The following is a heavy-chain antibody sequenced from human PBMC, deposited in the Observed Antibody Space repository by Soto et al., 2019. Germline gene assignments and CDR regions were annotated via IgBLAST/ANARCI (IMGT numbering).Heavy chain of an antibody. D-gene: IGHD2-21*02. V-gene: IGHV4-59*01. CDR1: GGSISRYY. J-gene: IGHJ6*02. Sequence: PSETLSLPCTVSGGSISRYYWSLIRQPPGKGLEWIGYMYNTGSTIYNPSLKSRVTISVDASKNQFSLKLNSVTAADTAVYYCARDLWGYCGTDCSPLDVLGQGTTVSGS. CDR3: ARDLWGYCGTDCSPLDV. CDR2: MYNTGST.